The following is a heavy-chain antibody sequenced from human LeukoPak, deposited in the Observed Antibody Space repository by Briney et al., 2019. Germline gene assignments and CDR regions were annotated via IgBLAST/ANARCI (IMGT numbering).Heavy chain of an antibody. CDR3: ARDYPSLSNYGILTGYWR. CDR2: IYYSGST. V-gene: IGHV4-39*07. J-gene: IGHJ4*02. CDR1: GGSISSSSYY. Sequence: PSETLSLTCTVSGGSISSSSYYWGWIRQPPGKGLEWIGSIYYSGSTYYNPSLKSRVTISVDTSKNQFSLKLSSVTAADTAVYYCARDYPSLSNYGILTGYWRWGQGTLVTVSS. D-gene: IGHD3-9*01.